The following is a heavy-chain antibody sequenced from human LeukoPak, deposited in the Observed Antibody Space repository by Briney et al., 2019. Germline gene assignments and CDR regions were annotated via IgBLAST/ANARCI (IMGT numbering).Heavy chain of an antibody. CDR3: AGEFEATGFWALDY. Sequence: GGSLRLSCTVSGFNFNNYWMHWVRQAPGKGLVWVSRMNNDGRVITYADSVKGRFTISRDNAKNTLYLQMNSLRAEDTAVYYCAGEFEATGFWALDYWGQGTLVTASS. CDR2: MNNDGRVI. J-gene: IGHJ4*02. CDR1: GFNFNNYW. D-gene: IGHD3-16*01. V-gene: IGHV3-74*01.